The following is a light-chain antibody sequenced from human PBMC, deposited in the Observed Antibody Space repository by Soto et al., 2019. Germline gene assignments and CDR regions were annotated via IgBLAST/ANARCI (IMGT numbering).Light chain of an antibody. CDR3: QQYNSYSWT. J-gene: IGKJ1*01. Sequence: IQMTQFPSSLSASVGDRVTITCRASQDIRSDLGWYQQRPGKAPKVLIYAASSLQSGVPSRFSGSGSGTEFTLTISSLQPDDFATYYCQQYNSYSWTFGQGTKVDIK. V-gene: IGKV1-17*01. CDR1: QDIRSD. CDR2: AAS.